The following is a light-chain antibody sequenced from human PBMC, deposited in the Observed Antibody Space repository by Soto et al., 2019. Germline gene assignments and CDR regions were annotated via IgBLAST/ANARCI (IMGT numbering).Light chain of an antibody. CDR2: DTS. CDR3: QQRNNGPIT. Sequence: EIVLTQSPATLSLSPGERATLSCRTSQTIRGLLNWYQQRPGQAPRLLIYDTSNRATDIPARFSGSGSGTVFILTISILDPEDFGFYFCQQRNNGPITFGKGTRLNIK. V-gene: IGKV3-11*01. CDR1: QTIRGL. J-gene: IGKJ5*01.